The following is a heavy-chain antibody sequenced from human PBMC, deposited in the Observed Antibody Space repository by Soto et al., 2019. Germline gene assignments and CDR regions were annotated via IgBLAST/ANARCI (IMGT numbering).Heavy chain of an antibody. V-gene: IGHV1-3*01. CDR2: VNGGTGQT. Sequence: ASVKVSCKASGYTFSTYAMHWVRQAPGQSLEWMGWVNGGTGQTKYSQRFQDRVTIARDASASTAYMELSSLRSEDTAVYYCARGKGMEENYYYYDLDIWGQGTTVTVSS. CDR1: GYTFSTYA. J-gene: IGHJ6*02. D-gene: IGHD1-1*01. CDR3: ARGKGMEENYYYYDLDI.